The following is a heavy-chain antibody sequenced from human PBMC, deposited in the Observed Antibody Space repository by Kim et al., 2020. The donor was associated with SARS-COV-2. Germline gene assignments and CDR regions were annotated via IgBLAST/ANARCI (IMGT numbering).Heavy chain of an antibody. CDR1: GFTFSSYA. CDR2: ISDNGGNN. CDR3: AKDCTIWPYYMRGDC. V-gene: IGHV3-23*01. Sequence: GGSLRLSCAASGFTFSSYAMSWVRQAPGKGLEWVSSISDNGGNNYYADSVKGRFTASRDNSKNTVYLQMYSLIAEDTAVYYCAKDCTIWPYYMRGDCWSQGTLVTVSS. D-gene: IGHD3-10*01. J-gene: IGHJ4*02.